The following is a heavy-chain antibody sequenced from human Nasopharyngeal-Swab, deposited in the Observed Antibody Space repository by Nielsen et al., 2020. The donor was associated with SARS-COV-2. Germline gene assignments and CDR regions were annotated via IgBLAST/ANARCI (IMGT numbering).Heavy chain of an antibody. J-gene: IGHJ4*02. CDR2: ISSSSSYI. V-gene: IGHV3-21*01. CDR3: ARVSSSGWDRGYFDY. D-gene: IGHD6-19*01. CDR1: GFTFSSYS. Sequence: GGSLRLSCAASGFTFSSYSMNWVRQAPGKGLEWVSSISSSSSYIYYADSVKGRFTISRDNAKNSLYLQMNSLRAEDTAVYYCARVSSSGWDRGYFDYRGQGTLVTVSS.